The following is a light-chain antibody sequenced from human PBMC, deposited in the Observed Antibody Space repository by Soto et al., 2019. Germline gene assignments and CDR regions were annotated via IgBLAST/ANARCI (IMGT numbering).Light chain of an antibody. CDR2: G. V-gene: IGLV1-40*01. CDR3: QSFDSRLGAHVV. J-gene: IGLJ2*01. Sequence: QSVLTQPPSVSGAPGQTVTISCTGTSSNIGAGDAVHWYQQLPGTAPKLLNYGDQFSGSKSGTSAYLAISGLKSEDEADYFCQSFDSRLGAHVVFGGGTKVTVL. CDR1: SSNIGAGDA.